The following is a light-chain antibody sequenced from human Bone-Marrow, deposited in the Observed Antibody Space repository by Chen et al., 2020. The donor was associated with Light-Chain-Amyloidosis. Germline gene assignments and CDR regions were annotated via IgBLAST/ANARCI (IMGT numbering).Light chain of an antibody. CDR2: KAS. CDR3: QQYNSYPWT. J-gene: IGKJ1*01. V-gene: IGKV1-5*03. Sequence: DIQMTQSPSIVSASVGDTVSITCRASQSISVWLACYQQKPGKAPKLLSYKASTLESGVPSSFSRSGSWTDFTLTSSSLLPDDFATYYCQQYNSYPWTFGRGSALEIK. CDR1: QSISVW.